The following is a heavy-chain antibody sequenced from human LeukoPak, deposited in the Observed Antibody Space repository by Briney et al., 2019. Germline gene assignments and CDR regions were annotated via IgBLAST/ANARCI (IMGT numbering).Heavy chain of an antibody. V-gene: IGHV1-69*06. J-gene: IGHJ4*02. CDR1: GYTFTSYG. D-gene: IGHD5-18*01. CDR2: IIPIFGTA. Sequence: ASVKVSCKASGYTFTSYGISWVRQAPGQGLEWMGGIIPIFGTANYAQKFQGRVTITADKSTSTAYMELSSLRSEDTAVYYCARVETGYSYGSRYYFDYWGQGTLVTVSS. CDR3: ARVETGYSYGSRYYFDY.